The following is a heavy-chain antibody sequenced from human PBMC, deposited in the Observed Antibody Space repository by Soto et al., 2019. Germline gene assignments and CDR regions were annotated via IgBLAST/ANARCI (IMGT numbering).Heavy chain of an antibody. D-gene: IGHD2-15*01. V-gene: IGHV4-34*01. J-gene: IGHJ4*02. CDR3: ARGRIVVVVAATPSYYY. CDR1: GGSFSGYY. CDR2: INHSGST. Sequence: QVQLQQWGAGLLKPSETLSLTCAVYGGSFSGYYWSWIRQPRGKGLEWIGEINHSGSTNYNPSLKSRVTISVGTAKNQFSPQLSCVTAADTALYYCARGRIVVVVAATPSYYYWGQGTLVTVAA.